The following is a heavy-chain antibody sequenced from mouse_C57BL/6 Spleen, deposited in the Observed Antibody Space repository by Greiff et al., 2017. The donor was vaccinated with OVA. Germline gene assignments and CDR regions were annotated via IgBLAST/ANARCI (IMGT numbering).Heavy chain of an antibody. CDR1: GYTFTSYW. D-gene: IGHD2-3*01. CDR3: ARPLYDGYYGYFDV. V-gene: IGHV1-59*01. J-gene: IGHJ1*03. CDR2: IDPSDSYT. Sequence: QVQLQQPGAELVRPGTSVKLSCKASGYTFTSYWTHWVKQRPGQGLEWIGVIDPSDSYTNYNQKFKGKATLTVHTSSSTAYMQLSSLTSEDSAVYYCARPLYDGYYGYFDVWGTGTTVTVSS.